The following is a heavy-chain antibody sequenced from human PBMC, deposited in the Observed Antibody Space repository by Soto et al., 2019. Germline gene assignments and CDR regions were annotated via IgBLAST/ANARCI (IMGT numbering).Heavy chain of an antibody. CDR3: AKDTYSSSWSYYYYYMDV. Sequence: EVQLLESGGGLVQPGGSLRLSCAASGFTFSSYAMSWVRQAPGKGLEWVSAISGSGGSTYYVDSVKGRFTISRDNSKNTLYLQMNSLRAEDTAVYYCAKDTYSSSWSYYYYYMDVWGKGTTVTVSS. CDR2: ISGSGGST. D-gene: IGHD6-13*01. CDR1: GFTFSSYA. V-gene: IGHV3-23*01. J-gene: IGHJ6*03.